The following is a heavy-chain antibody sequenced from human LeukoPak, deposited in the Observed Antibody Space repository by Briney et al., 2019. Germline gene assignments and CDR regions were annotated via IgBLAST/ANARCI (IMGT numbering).Heavy chain of an antibody. V-gene: IGHV1-18*01. CDR3: ARTGQTGSTLLAWFDP. CDR2: ISAYNGNT. J-gene: IGHJ5*02. D-gene: IGHD1-1*01. Sequence: GASVKVSCKASGYTFSSYGISWVRQAPGQGLEWMGWISAYNGNTNYAQKLQGRVTMTTDTSTSTAYMELRSLRSDDTAVYYCARTGQTGSTLLAWFDPWGQGTLVTVSS. CDR1: GYTFSSYG.